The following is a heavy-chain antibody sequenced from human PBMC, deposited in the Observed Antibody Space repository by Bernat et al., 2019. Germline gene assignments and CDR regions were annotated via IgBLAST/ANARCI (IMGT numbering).Heavy chain of an antibody. D-gene: IGHD1-7*01. J-gene: IGHJ5*02. CDR3: AREQSLYNRNWYGWFDP. CDR2: IKQDGSEK. V-gene: IGHV3-7*04. CDR1: EFFSSYW. Sequence: EVQLVESGGGLVQPGGSLRLSCVVSEFFSSYWMSWVRQAPGKGLEGVANIKQDGSEKYYVDSVKGRFSISRDNAKNSLYLQMNSLRAEDTAVYYCAREQSLYNRNWYGWFDPWGQGTLVTVSS.